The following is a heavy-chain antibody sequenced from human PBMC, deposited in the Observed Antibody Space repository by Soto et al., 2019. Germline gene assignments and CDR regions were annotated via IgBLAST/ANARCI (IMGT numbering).Heavy chain of an antibody. D-gene: IGHD1-7*01. CDR2: TYYRSKWYN. V-gene: IGHV6-1*01. J-gene: IGHJ3*02. CDR1: GDTDSRTSSA. Sequence: SQTPSLTGALRGDTDSRTSSAWNYNRQSPSRGLEWLGRTYYRSKWYNDYAVSVKSRITINPDTSKNQFSLQLNSVTPEDTAVYYCARNYNWNYPGGAFDILGQGTMVTVSS. CDR3: ARNYNWNYPGGAFDI.